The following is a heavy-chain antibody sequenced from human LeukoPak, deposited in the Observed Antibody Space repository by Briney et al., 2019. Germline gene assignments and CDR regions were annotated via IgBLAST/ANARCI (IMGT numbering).Heavy chain of an antibody. J-gene: IGHJ4*02. CDR2: INPNSGGT. V-gene: IGHV1-2*04. CDR1: GYTFTGYY. Sequence: ASVKVSCKASGYTFTGYYMHWVRQAPGQGLEWMGWINPNSGGTNYAQKFQGWVTMTRDTSISTAYMELSRLRSDDTAVYYCASDAAYCGGDCSNPAYYFDYWGQGTLVTVSS. D-gene: IGHD2-21*02. CDR3: ASDAAYCGGDCSNPAYYFDY.